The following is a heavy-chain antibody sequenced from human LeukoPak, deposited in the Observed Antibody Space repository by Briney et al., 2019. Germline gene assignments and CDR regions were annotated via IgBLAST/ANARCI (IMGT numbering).Heavy chain of an antibody. V-gene: IGHV4-34*01. CDR3: ARGPSNDY. J-gene: IGHJ4*02. CDR1: GGSFSGYY. D-gene: IGHD3-3*02. CDR2: INHSGST. Sequence: SETLSLTCAVYGGSFSGYYWSWIRQPPGKGLEWIGEINHSGSTNYNPSLKSRVTISVDTSKNQFSLKLSSVTATDTAVYYCARGPSNDYWGQGTLVTVSS.